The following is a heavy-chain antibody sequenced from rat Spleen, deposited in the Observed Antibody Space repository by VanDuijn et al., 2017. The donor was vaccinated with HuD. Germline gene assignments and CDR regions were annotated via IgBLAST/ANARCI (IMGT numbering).Heavy chain of an antibody. Sequence: QVQLKESGPGLVQPSQTLSLTCTVSGFSLTTYSVSWVRQPSGKGPEWMGVIWSGGGTDYNSTIKSRLSISRDTSKSQVFLKMNSLQTEDTAMFFCATAYHSSDAHYFDYWGQGVMVTVSS. CDR1: GFSLTTYS. CDR2: IWSGGGT. CDR3: ATAYHSSDAHYFDY. J-gene: IGHJ2*01. D-gene: IGHD1-1*01. V-gene: IGHV2-15*01.